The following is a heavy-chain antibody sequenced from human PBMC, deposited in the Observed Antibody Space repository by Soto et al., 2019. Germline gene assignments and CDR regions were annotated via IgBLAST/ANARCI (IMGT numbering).Heavy chain of an antibody. CDR2: LLGSGYST. J-gene: IGHJ4*02. Sequence: EVQLLESGGGLVQPGGSLRLSCAASGFTLSNYAMSWVRQAPGKGLEWVSGLLGSGYSTYYADAVKGRFIISRDNSKNTLFLYMNDLRAEDTAVYFCAKDMLPNYYYDTSGPVACFDNWGRGTLVTVSS. D-gene: IGHD3-22*01. CDR3: AKDMLPNYYYDTSGPVACFDN. V-gene: IGHV3-23*01. CDR1: GFTLSNYA.